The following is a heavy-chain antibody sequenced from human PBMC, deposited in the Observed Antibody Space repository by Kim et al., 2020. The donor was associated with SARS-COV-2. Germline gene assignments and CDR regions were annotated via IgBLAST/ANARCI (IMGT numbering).Heavy chain of an antibody. V-gene: IGHV3-33*06. J-gene: IGHJ6*02. CDR2: IWYDGSNK. CDR1: GFTFSSYG. D-gene: IGHD3-10*01. CDR3: AKDKGITMVRGVIFGGMDV. Sequence: GGSLRLSCAASGFTFSSYGMHWVRQAPGKGLEWVAVIWYDGSNKYYADSVKGRFTISRDNSKNTLYLQMNSLRAEDTAVYYCAKDKGITMVRGVIFGGMDVWGQGTTVTVSS.